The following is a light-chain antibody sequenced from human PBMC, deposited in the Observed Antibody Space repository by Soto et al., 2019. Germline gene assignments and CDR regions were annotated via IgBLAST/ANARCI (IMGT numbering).Light chain of an antibody. CDR1: SSNIGSNT. Sequence: QSVLTQPPSASGTPGQRVTISCSGSSSNIGSNTVNWYQHLPGTAPHHLIYSNNQRPSGVPDRFSGSKSGTSASLAISGLQSEDEADYYCAAWDDSLNGPLFGGGTKLTVL. CDR2: SNN. V-gene: IGLV1-44*01. J-gene: IGLJ2*01. CDR3: AAWDDSLNGPL.